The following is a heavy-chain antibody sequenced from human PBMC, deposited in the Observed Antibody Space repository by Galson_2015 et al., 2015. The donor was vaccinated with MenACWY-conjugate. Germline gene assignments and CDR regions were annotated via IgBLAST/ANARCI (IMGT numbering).Heavy chain of an antibody. J-gene: IGHJ4*02. CDR1: GFTFNGYS. V-gene: IGHV3-21*01. CDR2: IIPSSSYM. Sequence: SLRLSCAVSGFTFNGYSMNWVRQAPGKGLEWVSSIIPSSSYMYYADSVKGRFTISRDNAKNSLYLQMNSLRAEDTAVYYCARDRGNSGRVIDYWGQGTLVTVSS. D-gene: IGHD4-23*01. CDR3: ARDRGNSGRVIDY.